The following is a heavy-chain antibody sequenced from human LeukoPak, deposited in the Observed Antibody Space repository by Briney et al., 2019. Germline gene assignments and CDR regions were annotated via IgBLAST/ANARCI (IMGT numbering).Heavy chain of an antibody. CDR3: AKDRTATPDAFDV. CDR1: EFTFGDYA. CDR2: IILNSGLI. D-gene: IGHD2-15*01. J-gene: IGHJ3*01. Sequence: GGSLRLSCVASEFTFGDYAMHWVRQVPGKGREWVSGIILNSGLIGYADSVKGRFTISRNNTKNSLYLQMNSLSTENTALYYCAKDRTATPDAFDVWGQGTMVTVSS. V-gene: IGHV3-9*01.